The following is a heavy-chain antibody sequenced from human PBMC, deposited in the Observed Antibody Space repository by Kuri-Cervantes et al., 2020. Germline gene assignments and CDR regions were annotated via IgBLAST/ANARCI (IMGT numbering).Heavy chain of an antibody. J-gene: IGHJ4*02. CDR3: ARDRGGYSSGWPLFDY. CDR2: LNPNSGAT. Sequence: ASVKVSCKASGYTFTGYYIHWVRQAPGQGLEWMGWLNPNSGATKYTQNFQGRVTMTRDTSISTAYMELSSLRSEDTAVYYCARDRGGYSSGWPLFDYWGQGTLVTVSS. V-gene: IGHV1-2*02. CDR1: GYTFTGYY. D-gene: IGHD6-19*01.